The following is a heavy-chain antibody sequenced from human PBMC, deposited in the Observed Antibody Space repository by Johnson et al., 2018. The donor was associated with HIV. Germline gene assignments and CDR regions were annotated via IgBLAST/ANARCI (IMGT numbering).Heavy chain of an antibody. V-gene: IGHV3-11*04. CDR2: ISSSGSTI. D-gene: IGHD1-26*01. CDR3: VKDRGGRFSGSYLSLRVGAFDI. J-gene: IGHJ3*02. Sequence: QMQLVESGGGLVKPGGSLRLSCAASGFTFSDYYMSWIRQAPGKGLEWVSYISSSGSTIYYADSVKGRFTISRDNSKNTMYLQLNSLRPEDTAVYYCVKDRGGRFSGSYLSLRVGAFDIWGQGTLVTVSS. CDR1: GFTFSDYY.